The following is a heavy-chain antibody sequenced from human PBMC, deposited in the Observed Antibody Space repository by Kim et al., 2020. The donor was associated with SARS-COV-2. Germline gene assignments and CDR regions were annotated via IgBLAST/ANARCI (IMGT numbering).Heavy chain of an antibody. D-gene: IGHD3-3*01. J-gene: IGHJ6*02. CDR3: ARDRTYYDFWSGHPNDYYYGMDV. CDR1: GGSISSYY. V-gene: IGHV4-59*13. Sequence: SETLSLTCTVSGGSISSYYWSWIRQPPGKGLEWIGYIYYSGSTNYNPSLKSRVTISVDTSKNQFSLKLSSVTAADTAVYYCARDRTYYDFWSGHPNDYYYGMDVWGQGTTVTVSS. CDR2: IYYSGST.